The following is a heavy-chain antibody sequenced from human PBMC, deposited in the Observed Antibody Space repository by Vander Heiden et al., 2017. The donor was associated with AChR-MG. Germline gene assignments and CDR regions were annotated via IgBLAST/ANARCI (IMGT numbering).Heavy chain of an antibody. Sequence: EVQLVQSGTEVKKPGESLKISCKGSGYSFASYWIAWVRQMPGKGLEWMGIIFPGDSDRRHSPSFQGRVTISVDKSISTAYLQLSSLKASDTAIYYCARTYDYDSRGFYSNWYFDLWGRGTLVTVSS. CDR1: GYSFASYW. D-gene: IGHD3-22*01. J-gene: IGHJ2*01. CDR2: IFPGDSDR. CDR3: ARTYDYDSRGFYSNWYFDL. V-gene: IGHV5-51*01.